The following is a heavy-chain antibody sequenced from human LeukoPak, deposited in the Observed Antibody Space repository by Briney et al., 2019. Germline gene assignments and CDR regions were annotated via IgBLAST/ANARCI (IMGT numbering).Heavy chain of an antibody. V-gene: IGHV4-34*01. CDR3: ARHGRFLEWLPYGPYGMDV. J-gene: IGHJ6*02. Sequence: SETLSLTCAVYGGSFSGYYWSWIRQPPGKGLEWIGEINHSGSTNYNPSLKSRVTISVDTSKNQFSLKLSSVTAADTAVYYCARHGRFLEWLPYGPYGMDVWGQGTTVTVSS. CDR2: INHSGST. D-gene: IGHD3-3*01. CDR1: GGSFSGYY.